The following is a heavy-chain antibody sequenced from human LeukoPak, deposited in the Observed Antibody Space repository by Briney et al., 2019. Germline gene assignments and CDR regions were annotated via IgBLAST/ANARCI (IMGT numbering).Heavy chain of an antibody. CDR3: ARGIGTLLWFGELFGY. Sequence: PSETLSLTCTVSGGSISSYYWSWIRQPPGKGLEWIGEINHSGSTNYNPSLKSRVTISVDTSKNQFSLKLSSVTAADTAVYYCARGIGTLLWFGELFGYWGQGTPVTVSS. CDR2: INHSGST. J-gene: IGHJ4*02. V-gene: IGHV4-34*01. CDR1: GGSISSYY. D-gene: IGHD3-10*01.